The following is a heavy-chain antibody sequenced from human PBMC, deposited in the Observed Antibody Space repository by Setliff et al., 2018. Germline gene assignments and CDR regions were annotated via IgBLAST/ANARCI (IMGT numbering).Heavy chain of an antibody. J-gene: IGHJ4*02. CDR2: ISVYNGKT. D-gene: IGHD2-21*01. Sequence: ASVKVSCKASGYTFTSYGFSWVRQAPGQGLEWMGWISVYNGKTKYALKFQGRVTMTTDTSTRTAYMEVTSLRSDDTAVYYCATEKFPGDWGDYWGQGTLVTAPQ. CDR1: GYTFTSYG. V-gene: IGHV1-18*01. CDR3: ATEKFPGDWGDY.